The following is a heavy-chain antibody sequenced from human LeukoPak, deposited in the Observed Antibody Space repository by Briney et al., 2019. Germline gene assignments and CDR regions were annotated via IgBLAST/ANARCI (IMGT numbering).Heavy chain of an antibody. V-gene: IGHV3-23*01. D-gene: IGHD3-10*01. CDR1: GFTFSSDT. Sequence: GGSLRLSCVASGFTFSSDTMTWVRQAPGKALEWVSSVTERGGITSYADSVKGRFTISRDNSKNTLYLQMNSLRADDTATYYYAKGSSGNYYYWGRGTLVTVSS. J-gene: IGHJ4*02. CDR2: VTERGGIT. CDR3: AKGSSGNYYY.